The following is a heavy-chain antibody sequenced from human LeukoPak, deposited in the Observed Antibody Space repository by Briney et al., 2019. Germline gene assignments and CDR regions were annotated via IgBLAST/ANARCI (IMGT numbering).Heavy chain of an antibody. CDR2: IQFSGGTT. CDR1: EYGLTNCY. CDR3: AREGTTTVTKNFDY. D-gene: IGHD4-17*01. V-gene: IGHV1-46*01. J-gene: IGHJ4*02. Sequence: ASVKVSCKASEYGLTNCYIHWVRQAPGQGLEWMGAIQFSGGTTTYAQKIQGRVTMTRDTSTNTVYMELNSLRSDDTAVYYCAREGTTTVTKNFDYWGQGTLVTVSS.